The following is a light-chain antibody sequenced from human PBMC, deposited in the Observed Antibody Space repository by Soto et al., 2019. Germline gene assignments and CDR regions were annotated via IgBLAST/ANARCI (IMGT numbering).Light chain of an antibody. Sequence: DIQMTQSPTSLSASVGDRVTITCRASQGIRNYVAWYQQISGKAPKLLIYAASTLQSGVPSRFSGSGSGTDFTITINGLQPEDVATYAGQKYSSFPVFGPVTKVDIK. CDR2: AAS. CDR3: QKYSSFPV. V-gene: IGKV1-27*01. CDR1: QGIRNY. J-gene: IGKJ3*01.